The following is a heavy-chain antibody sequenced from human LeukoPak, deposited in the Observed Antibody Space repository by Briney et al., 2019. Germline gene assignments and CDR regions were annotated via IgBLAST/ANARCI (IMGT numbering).Heavy chain of an antibody. CDR2: IYPGDSDT. J-gene: IGHJ3*02. V-gene: IGHV5-51*04. CDR3: ATNTMLRGIHAFDI. D-gene: IGHD3-10*01. Sequence: GESLKISCKGSGYSFTSYWTGWVRQMPGKGLEWMGIIYPGDSDTRYSPSFQGQVTISADKPISTAYLQWSSLKASDSAMYYCATNTMLRGIHAFDIWGQGTMVTVSS. CDR1: GYSFTSYW.